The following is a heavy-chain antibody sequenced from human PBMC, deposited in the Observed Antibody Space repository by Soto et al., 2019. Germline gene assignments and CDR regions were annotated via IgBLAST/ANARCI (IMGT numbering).Heavy chain of an antibody. V-gene: IGHV3-48*01. CDR2: ISSSSSTI. CDR1: GFTFSSYS. D-gene: IGHD5-18*01. CDR3: ARATTYSYGPTY. J-gene: IGHJ4*02. Sequence: GGSLRLSCAASGFTFSSYSMNWVRQAPGKGLEWVSYISSSSSTIYYADSVKGRFTISRDNAKNSLYLQMNSLRAEDTAVYYCARATTYSYGPTYRGQGTLVTAPQ.